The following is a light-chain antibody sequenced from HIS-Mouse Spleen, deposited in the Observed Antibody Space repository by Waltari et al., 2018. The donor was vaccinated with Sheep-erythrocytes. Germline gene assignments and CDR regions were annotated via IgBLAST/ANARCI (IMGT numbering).Light chain of an antibody. CDR3: CSYAGSYNHV. CDR1: SSDDGGYNY. Sequence: QSALTQTRSVSGSPGQSVTISCTGTSSDDGGYNYVSWYHQHPGKAPKLMIYDVSKRPSGVPDRFSGSKSGNTASLTISGLQAEDEADYYCCSYAGSYNHVFATGTKVTVL. CDR2: DVS. V-gene: IGLV2-11*01. J-gene: IGLJ1*01.